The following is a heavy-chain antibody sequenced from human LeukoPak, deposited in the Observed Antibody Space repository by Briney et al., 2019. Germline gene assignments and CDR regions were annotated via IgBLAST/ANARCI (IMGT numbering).Heavy chain of an antibody. J-gene: IGHJ4*02. Sequence: ASVKVSCKASGYTFTGYYMHWVRQAPGQGLEWMGWINPNSGGTNYAQKFQGRVTMTRDTSISTAYMELSRLRSDDTAVYYCAREPYRLTGYYVYWGQGTLVTVSS. CDR3: AREPYRLTGYYVY. CDR1: GYTFTGYY. CDR2: INPNSGGT. D-gene: IGHD3-9*01. V-gene: IGHV1-2*02.